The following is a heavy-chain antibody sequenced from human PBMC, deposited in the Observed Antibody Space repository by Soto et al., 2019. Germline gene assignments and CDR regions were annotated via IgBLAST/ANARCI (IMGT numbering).Heavy chain of an antibody. CDR1: GFTFSGSA. CDR2: IRSKANSYAT. J-gene: IGHJ4*02. Sequence: GSLRLSCAASGFTFSGSAMHWVRQASGKGLEWVGRIRSKANSYATAYAASVKGRFTISRDDSKNTAYLQMNSLKTEDTAVYYCTRQYYYDSSGYYEVVGYWGQGTLVTVSS. CDR3: TRQYYYDSSGYYEVVGY. D-gene: IGHD3-22*01. V-gene: IGHV3-73*01.